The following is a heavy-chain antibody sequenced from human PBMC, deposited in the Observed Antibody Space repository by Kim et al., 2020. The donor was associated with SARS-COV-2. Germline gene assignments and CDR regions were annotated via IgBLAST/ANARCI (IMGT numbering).Heavy chain of an antibody. J-gene: IGHJ4*02. CDR2: IKEDGTEK. CDR3: ARARYFEF. CDR1: GFTFGIHW. Sequence: GWSLRLSCAGSGFTFGIHWMSWVRQAPGKGLEWVANIKEDGTEKHYVDSVKGRFTISRDNAKKSLYLQMDSLRVGDTALYYCARARYFEFWGQGTPVTVSA. V-gene: IGHV3-7*01.